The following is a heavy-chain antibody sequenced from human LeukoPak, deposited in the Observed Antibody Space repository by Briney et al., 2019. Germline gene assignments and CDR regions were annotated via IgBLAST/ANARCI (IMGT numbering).Heavy chain of an antibody. CDR1: GFTFSSYA. CDR3: AKTVYSYGYRWFDP. J-gene: IGHJ5*02. CDR2: ISGSGGST. D-gene: IGHD5-18*01. V-gene: IGHV3-23*01. Sequence: GGSLRLSCAASGFTFSSYAMSWVRQAPGKGLEWVSAISGSGGSTYYADSVKGRFTISRDNSKNMLYLQMNSLRAEDTAVYYCAKTVYSYGYRWFDPWGQGTLVTVSS.